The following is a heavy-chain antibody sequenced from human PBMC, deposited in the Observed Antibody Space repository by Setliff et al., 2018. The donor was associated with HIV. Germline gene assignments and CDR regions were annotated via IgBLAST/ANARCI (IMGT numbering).Heavy chain of an antibody. CDR3: VLVYYYYYYMDV. CDR1: GGTFSNFA. Sequence: SVKVSCKASGGTFSNFAISWVRQAPGQGLEWMGGIIPIFGTANYAQKFQGRVTITADESTSTAYMELSSLRSEDTAVYYCVLVYYYYYYMDVWGKGTTVTVSS. D-gene: IGHD2-15*01. J-gene: IGHJ6*03. V-gene: IGHV1-69*13. CDR2: IIPIFGTA.